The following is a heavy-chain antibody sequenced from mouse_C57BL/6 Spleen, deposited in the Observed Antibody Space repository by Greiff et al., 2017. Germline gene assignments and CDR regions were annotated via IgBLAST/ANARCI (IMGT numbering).Heavy chain of an antibody. V-gene: IGHV1-36*01. CDR3: ARSDDYGAWFAY. D-gene: IGHD2-4*01. CDR1: GFTLTDYY. Sequence: EVKLQESGPVLVKPGPSVKISCKASGFTLTDYYMHWVKQSHGKSLEWIGLVYPYNGGTSYNQKFKGKATLTVDTSSSTGYMELNSLTSEDSAFDYCARSDDYGAWFAYWGEGTLVTVSA. CDR2: VYPYNGGT. J-gene: IGHJ3*01.